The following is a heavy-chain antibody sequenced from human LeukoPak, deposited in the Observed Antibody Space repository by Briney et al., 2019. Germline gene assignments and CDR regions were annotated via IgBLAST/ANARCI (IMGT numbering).Heavy chain of an antibody. V-gene: IGHV1-69*06. Sequence: GASVKVSCKASGGTFSSYAISWVRQAPGQGLEWMGGTIPIFGTANYAQKFQGRVTITADKSTSTAYMELSSLRSEDTAVYYCARDPSGPSPAGTGAFDIWGQGTMVTVSS. J-gene: IGHJ3*02. CDR2: TIPIFGTA. CDR3: ARDPSGPSPAGTGAFDI. CDR1: GGTFSSYA. D-gene: IGHD6-13*01.